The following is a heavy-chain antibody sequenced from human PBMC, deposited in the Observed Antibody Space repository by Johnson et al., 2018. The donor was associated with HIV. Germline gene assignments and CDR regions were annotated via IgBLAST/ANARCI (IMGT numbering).Heavy chain of an antibody. CDR1: GFTFSNYG. CDR2: IRYDGSNK. J-gene: IGHJ3*02. V-gene: IGHV3-30*02. CDR3: AKTYYYDSSGSRAFDI. D-gene: IGHD3-22*01. Sequence: QVQLVESGGGVVQPGGSLRLSCAASGFTFSNYGMHWVRQAPGKGLEWVAFIRYDGSNKYYADSVKGRFTISRDNSKNTLYLQMNSLRAYDTAVYYCAKTYYYDSSGSRAFDIWGQGTMVTVSS.